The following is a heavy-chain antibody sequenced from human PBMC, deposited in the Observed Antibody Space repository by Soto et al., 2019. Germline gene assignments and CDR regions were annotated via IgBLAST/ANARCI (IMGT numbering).Heavy chain of an antibody. J-gene: IGHJ6*02. CDR2: IIPIFGTA. CDR1: GGTFSIYA. Sequence: SVKVSCKASGGTFSIYAISCVLQSPLQWLEWMGGIIPIFGTANYAQKFQGRVTITADKSTSTAYMELSSLRSEDTAVYYCARGIQLRYFYYYYGMDVWGQGTTVTVSS. V-gene: IGHV1-69*06. D-gene: IGHD3-3*01. CDR3: ARGIQLRYFYYYYGMDV.